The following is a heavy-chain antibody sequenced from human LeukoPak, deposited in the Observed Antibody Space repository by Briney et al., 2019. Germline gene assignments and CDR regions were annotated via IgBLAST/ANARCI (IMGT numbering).Heavy chain of an antibody. J-gene: IGHJ4*02. CDR2: IIPMFGTV. CDR1: GGTFSTYA. CDR3: ARDRDVDIVATTLTLDY. Sequence: SVKVSCKASGGTFSTYAISWVRQAPGQGLEWMGRIIPMFGTVKYAQKFQGRVTITADTSTSTAYMELSSLRSEDTAVYYCARDRDVDIVATTLTLDYWGQGTLVTVSS. D-gene: IGHD5-12*01. V-gene: IGHV1-69*06.